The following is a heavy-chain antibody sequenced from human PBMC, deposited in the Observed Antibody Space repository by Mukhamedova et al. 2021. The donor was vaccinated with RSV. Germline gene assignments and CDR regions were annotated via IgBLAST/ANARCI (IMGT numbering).Heavy chain of an antibody. CDR1: YG. J-gene: IGHJ5*02. CDR2: ISPYSGNT. V-gene: IGHV1-18*01. Sequence: YGLNWVRQAPGQGLEWMGWISPYSGNTDYAQKFQGRITMTTDTSTSTGYMELRSLTSDDTAVYYCARRCSSGGCYPRTEFDPWGQ. D-gene: IGHD2-15*01. CDR3: ARRCSSGGCYPRTEFDP.